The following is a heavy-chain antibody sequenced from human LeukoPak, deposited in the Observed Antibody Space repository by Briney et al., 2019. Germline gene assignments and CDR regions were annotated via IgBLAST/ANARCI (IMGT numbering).Heavy chain of an antibody. J-gene: IGHJ6*03. CDR2: ISGSGGST. D-gene: IGHD6-6*01. CDR3: AKQSIAAPRYYYYYMDV. V-gene: IGHV3-23*01. CDR1: GFTFSTFD. Sequence: GGSLRLSCAASGFTFSTFDMNWVRQAPGKGLEWVSAISGSGGSTYYADSVKGRFTISRDNSKNTLYLQMNSLRAEDTAVYYCAKQSIAAPRYYYYYMDVWGKGTTVTVSS.